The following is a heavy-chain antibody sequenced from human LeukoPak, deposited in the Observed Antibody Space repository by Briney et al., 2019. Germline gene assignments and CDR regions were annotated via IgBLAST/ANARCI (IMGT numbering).Heavy chain of an antibody. CDR3: AKPTETYGSGALLI. J-gene: IGHJ3*02. V-gene: IGHV1-2*04. CDR2: VNPNSGGT. CDR1: GYTFTGYY. D-gene: IGHD3-10*01. Sequence: ASVKVSCKASGYTFTGYYMHWVRQAPGQGLEWMGWVNPNSGGTNYAQKFQGWVTMTRDTSISTAYMELSRLRSEDTAVYYCAKPTETYGSGALLIWGQGTMVTVSS.